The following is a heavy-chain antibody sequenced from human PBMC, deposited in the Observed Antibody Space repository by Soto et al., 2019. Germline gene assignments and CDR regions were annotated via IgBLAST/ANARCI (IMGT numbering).Heavy chain of an antibody. Sequence: PSETLSLTGAVHVAPFSGYYWTWIRQPPGKGLEWIGEINHTGSTKYNPSLKSRVTISLDTSKNQFSLSLRSVTAADTAVYYCARGREIFGAVTPFEYWGQGTQVTVSS. CDR3: ARGREIFGAVTPFEY. V-gene: IGHV4-34*01. CDR1: VAPFSGYY. CDR2: INHTGST. D-gene: IGHD3-3*01. J-gene: IGHJ4*02.